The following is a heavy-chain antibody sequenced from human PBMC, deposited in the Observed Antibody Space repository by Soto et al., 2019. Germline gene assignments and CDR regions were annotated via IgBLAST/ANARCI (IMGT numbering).Heavy chain of an antibody. CDR1: GFTFSSFA. D-gene: IGHD5-18*01. V-gene: IGHV3-23*01. CDR2: NSGSGGSA. J-gene: IGHJ4*02. CDR3: AKSSPSLRGYSYGSPFDH. Sequence: GGSLRLSCAASGFTFSSFAMSWVRQASGKGLEWVSANSGSGGSAFYADSAKGRFTISRDNSKNTLYLQMTSLRAEDTAVYYCAKSSPSLRGYSYGSPFDHWGQGVLVTVSS.